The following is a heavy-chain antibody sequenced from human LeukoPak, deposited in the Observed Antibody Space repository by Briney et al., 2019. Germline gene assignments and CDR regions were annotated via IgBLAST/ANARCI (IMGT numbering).Heavy chain of an antibody. V-gene: IGHV1-69*05. CDR1: GGTFSSYA. J-gene: IGHJ5*02. CDR3: ARDQGYYGSGSYTNWFDP. Sequence: GSSVKVSCKASGGTFSSYAISWVRQAPGQGLEWMGRIIPIFGTANYAQKFQGRVTITTDESTSTAYMELSSLRSEDTAVYYCARDQGYYGSGSYTNWFDPWGQGTLVTVSS. D-gene: IGHD3-10*01. CDR2: IIPIFGTA.